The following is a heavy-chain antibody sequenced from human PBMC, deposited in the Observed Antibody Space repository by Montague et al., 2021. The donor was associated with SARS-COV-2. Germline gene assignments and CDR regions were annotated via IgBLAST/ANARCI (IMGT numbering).Heavy chain of an antibody. CDR1: GFSLSTSGMC. V-gene: IGHV2-70*11. D-gene: IGHD6-13*01. J-gene: IGHJ4*02. CDR3: AREIAAAGPALDY. Sequence: PALVKPTQTLTLTCNFSGFSLSTSGMCVSWIRQPPGKALEWLARXXWDDDKYYSTSLKTRLIISKDTSKNQVVLTMTNMDPVDTATYYCAREIAAAGPALDYWGQGTLATVSS. CDR2: XXWDDDK.